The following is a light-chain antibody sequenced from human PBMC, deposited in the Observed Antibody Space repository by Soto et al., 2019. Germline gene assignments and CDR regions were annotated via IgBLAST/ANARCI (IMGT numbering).Light chain of an antibody. J-gene: IGKJ4*01. CDR2: DAS. CDR3: QQRSNWPLT. CDR1: QSVSSL. Sequence: EIMLTQSPATLSLYPGERATLSCRASQSVSSLVAWYQQKPGQAPRLLIYDASIRAIGIPARFSGSGSGTDFTLTISSLEPEDFAVYYCQQRSNWPLTFGGGTKVEIK. V-gene: IGKV3-11*01.